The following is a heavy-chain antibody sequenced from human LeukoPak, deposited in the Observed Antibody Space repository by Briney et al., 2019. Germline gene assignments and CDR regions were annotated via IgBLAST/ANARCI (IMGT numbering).Heavy chain of an antibody. Sequence: ASVKVSCKASVGTFSSYAISWVRQAPGQGLEWVGGIIPIFGTANYAQKFQGRVTITADESTSTAYMELSSLRSEDTAGYYCARLEITTVTTSDYWGQGTLVTVSS. J-gene: IGHJ4*02. CDR3: ARLEITTVTTSDY. V-gene: IGHV1-69*13. CDR1: VGTFSSYA. D-gene: IGHD4-17*01. CDR2: IIPIFGTA.